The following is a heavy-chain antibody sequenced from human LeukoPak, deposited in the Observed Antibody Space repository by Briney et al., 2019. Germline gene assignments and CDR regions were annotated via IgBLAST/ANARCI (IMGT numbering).Heavy chain of an antibody. D-gene: IGHD3-22*01. CDR3: ALTYYFDRRGYSYFDY. V-gene: IGHV3-53*01. J-gene: IGHJ4*02. Sequence: GGSLRLSCAVSGFSVDGNYMTWVRQVPGRGLEWVALIFSGDSTDYTDSVKGRFTISRDKSKNTLHLQMDSLRPEDTAMYYCALTYYFDRRGYSYFDYWGQGALVTVSS. CDR2: IFSGDST. CDR1: GFSVDGNY.